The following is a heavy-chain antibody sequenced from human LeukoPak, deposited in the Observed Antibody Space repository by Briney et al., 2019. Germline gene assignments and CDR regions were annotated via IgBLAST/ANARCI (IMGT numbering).Heavy chain of an antibody. D-gene: IGHD3-10*01. CDR2: IYPGDSDT. CDR3: ASHHLWFGESTPSVLDI. J-gene: IGHJ3*02. CDR1: GYSFTSYW. Sequence: GESLKISCKGSGYSFTSYWIGWVRQMPGKGLEWMGIIYPGDSDTRYSPSFQGQVTISADKSIATAYLQWSSLKASDTAMYYCASHHLWFGESTPSVLDIWGQGTMVTVSS. V-gene: IGHV5-51*01.